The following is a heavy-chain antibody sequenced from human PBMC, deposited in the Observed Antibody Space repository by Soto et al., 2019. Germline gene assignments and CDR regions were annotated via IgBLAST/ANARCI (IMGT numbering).Heavy chain of an antibody. CDR1: GVSISNHA. D-gene: IGHD3-3*01. CDR3: AKVGVATDGDYL. V-gene: IGHV3-23*01. Sequence: EGQLLESGGGLVQPGGSLRLSCVVSGVSISNHAMTWVRQAPGEGLEWVAVISGGGQATHYVDSVKGRFTFSRDNSKNMVILQMNSLRSEDTALYFCAKVGVATDGDYLWGQGTVVTVSS. J-gene: IGHJ5*02. CDR2: ISGGGQAT.